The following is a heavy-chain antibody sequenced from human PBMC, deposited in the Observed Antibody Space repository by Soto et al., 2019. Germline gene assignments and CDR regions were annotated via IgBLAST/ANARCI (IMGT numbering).Heavy chain of an antibody. Sequence: SETLSLTCAVYGGSFSGYYWSWIRQPPGKGLEWIGEINHSGSTNYNPSLKSRVTISVDTSKNQFSLKLSSVTAADTAVYYCARGRRTAMVNFDYWGQATLVTGSS. J-gene: IGHJ4*02. CDR3: ARGRRTAMVNFDY. CDR2: INHSGST. D-gene: IGHD5-18*01. V-gene: IGHV4-34*01. CDR1: GGSFSGYY.